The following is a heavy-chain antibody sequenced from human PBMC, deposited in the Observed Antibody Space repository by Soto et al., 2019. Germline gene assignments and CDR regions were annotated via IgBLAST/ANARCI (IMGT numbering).Heavy chain of an antibody. D-gene: IGHD3-22*01. CDR3: AGTPYYYDSSGYSHYGMDV. CDR1: GGSLIGYC. Sequence: LSLSCAVAGGSLIGYCCSLMRQHRGTGLEWIGEINHSGSTNYNPSLKSRVTISVDTSKNQFSLKLSSVTAADTAVYYCAGTPYYYDSSGYSHYGMDVWGQGTTVTVSS. J-gene: IGHJ6*02. V-gene: IGHV4-34*01. CDR2: INHSGST.